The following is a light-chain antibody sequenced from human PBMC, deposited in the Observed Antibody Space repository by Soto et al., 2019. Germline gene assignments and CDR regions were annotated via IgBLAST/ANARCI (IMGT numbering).Light chain of an antibody. V-gene: IGKV3-20*01. CDR2: GVS. J-gene: IGKJ1*01. Sequence: EIVLTQSPGTPSFSPGEKATLSCRAIESVSSTSVAWYQQKPGQAPRLLMYGVSSRATGIPDRFSGSGSGTDFTLTINRLEPEDFAVYFCQQYDNSVWTFGQGTKV. CDR3: QQYDNSVWT. CDR1: ESVSSTS.